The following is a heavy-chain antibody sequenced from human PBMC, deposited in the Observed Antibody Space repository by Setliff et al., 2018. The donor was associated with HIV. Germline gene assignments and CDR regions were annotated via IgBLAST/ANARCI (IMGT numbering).Heavy chain of an antibody. J-gene: IGHJ3*02. CDR2: ISTYNGNT. CDR3: ARDTQAWAFDI. Sequence: ASVKVSCKASGYMFTSYGIGWVRQAPGQGLEWMAWISTYNGNTNYAPQFQGRVSVTTDTATSTVHMELRSLRSDDTAMYYCARDTQAWAFDIWGQGTMVTVSS. CDR1: GYMFTSYG. V-gene: IGHV1-18*01.